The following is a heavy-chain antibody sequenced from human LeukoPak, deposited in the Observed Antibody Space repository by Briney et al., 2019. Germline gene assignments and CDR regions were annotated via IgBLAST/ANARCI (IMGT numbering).Heavy chain of an antibody. CDR2: ISWNSGSI. V-gene: IGHV3-9*01. D-gene: IGHD3-10*01. Sequence: GGSLRLSCAASGFTFDDYAMHWVRQALGKGLEWVSGISWNSGSIDYADSVKGRFTISRDNAKNSLYLQMNSLRAEDTALYYCAKDPYYYGSGSYPYFDYWGQGTLVTVSS. CDR1: GFTFDDYA. CDR3: AKDPYYYGSGSYPYFDY. J-gene: IGHJ4*02.